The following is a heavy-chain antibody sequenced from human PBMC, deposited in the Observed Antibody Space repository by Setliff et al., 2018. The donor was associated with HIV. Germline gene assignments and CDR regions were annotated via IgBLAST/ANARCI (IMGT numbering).Heavy chain of an antibody. V-gene: IGHV4-4*07. D-gene: IGHD3-10*01. CDR3: ARDRHYSGLGSYGP. CDR1: GGSFGDYH. J-gene: IGHJ5*02. CDR2: IFRSGTT. Sequence: SQTLSLTCTLSGGSFGDYHWSWIQQPAGRGLEWSGRIFRSGTTDYNFSLKSRVTISIDTSRNQFSLRLTSVTAEDTAVYYCARDRHYSGLGSYGPWGPGTLVTVSS.